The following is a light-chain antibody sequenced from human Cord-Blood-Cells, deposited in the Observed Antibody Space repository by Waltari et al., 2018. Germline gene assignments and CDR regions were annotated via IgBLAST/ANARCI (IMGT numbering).Light chain of an antibody. CDR2: GNS. CDR1: SSNIGAGYD. J-gene: IGLJ2*01. V-gene: IGLV1-40*01. Sequence: QSVLTQPPSVSGAPGQRVTISCTGSSSNIGAGYDVHWYQQLPGTAPKLLICGNSKRPSGGPDRFSGSKSGTSASLAITGLQAEDEADYYCQSYDSSLSGVVFGGGTKLTVL. CDR3: QSYDSSLSGVV.